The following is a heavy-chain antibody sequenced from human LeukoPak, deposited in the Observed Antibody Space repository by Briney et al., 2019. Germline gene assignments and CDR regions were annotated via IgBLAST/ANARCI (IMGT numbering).Heavy chain of an antibody. Sequence: GGSLRLSCAVSGFTFNTYSMNWVRQAPGKGLEWVSFIYSDNTHYSDSVKGRFTISRDNSKNTLYLQMNSLRAEDTAVYYCARRAGAYSHPYDYWGQGTLVTVSS. CDR3: ARRAGAYSHPYDY. CDR2: IYSDNT. V-gene: IGHV3-53*01. CDR1: GFTFNTYS. D-gene: IGHD4/OR15-4a*01. J-gene: IGHJ4*02.